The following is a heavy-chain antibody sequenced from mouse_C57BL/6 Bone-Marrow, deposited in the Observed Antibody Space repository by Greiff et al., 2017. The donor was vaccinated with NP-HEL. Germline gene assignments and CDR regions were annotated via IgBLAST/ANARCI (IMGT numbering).Heavy chain of an antibody. D-gene: IGHD2-12*01. CDR3: ARRGRRDAMDY. J-gene: IGHJ4*01. Sequence: VHVKQSGPELVKPGASVKISCKASGYSFTDCNMNWVKQSNGKSLEWIGVINPNYGTTSYNQKFKGKATLTVDQSSSTAYMQLNSLTSEDSAVYYCARRGRRDAMDYWGQGTSVTVSS. CDR2: INPNYGTT. CDR1: GYSFTDCN. V-gene: IGHV1-39*01.